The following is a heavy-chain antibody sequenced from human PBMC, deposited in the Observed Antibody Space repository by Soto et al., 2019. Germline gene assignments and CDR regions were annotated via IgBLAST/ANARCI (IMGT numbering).Heavy chain of an antibody. J-gene: IGHJ6*02. CDR2: MLYSGPT. V-gene: IGHV4-39*01. CDR1: GYSVSSSDYY. CDR3: APLSVSLSGPYGIHV. D-gene: IGHD2-15*01. Sequence: SETLSLTCSVSGYSVSSSDYYWAWIRQPPGKGLEWIGSMLYSGPTYYNPSLESRVTLSVDTSKNQFSVRLNSVTASDTAVYYCAPLSVSLSGPYGIHVWGQGTTVTVSS.